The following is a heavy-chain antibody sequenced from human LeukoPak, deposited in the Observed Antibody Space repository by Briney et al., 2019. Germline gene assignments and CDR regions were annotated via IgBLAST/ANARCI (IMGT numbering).Heavy chain of an antibody. CDR2: IYYSGST. V-gene: IGHV4-31*03. J-gene: IGHJ4*02. D-gene: IGHD3-22*01. CDR1: GGSISSGGYY. Sequence: PSETLSLTCTVSGGSISSGGYYWSWIRQHPGKGLEWIGYIYYSGSTYYNPSLKSRVTISVDTSTNQFSLKLSSVTAADTAVYYCARVLHYYYDSSGYYLPTPYFDYWGQGTLVTVSS. CDR3: ARVLHYYYDSSGYYLPTPYFDY.